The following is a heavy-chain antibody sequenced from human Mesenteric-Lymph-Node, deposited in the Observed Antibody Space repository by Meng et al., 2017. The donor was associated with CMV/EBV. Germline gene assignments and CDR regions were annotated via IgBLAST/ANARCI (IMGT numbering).Heavy chain of an antibody. CDR2: ISGDGDIS. CDR1: GFTFSSYA. D-gene: IGHD6-13*01. Sequence: GESLKISCAASGFTFSSYAMNWVRQAPGKGLEWVSGISGDGDISYYADSVKGRFTISRDNSKNTLYLQMSNLGAEDTAIYYCAKDQRIWQQLFRGYFQHWGQGTLVTVSS. CDR3: AKDQRIWQQLFRGYFQH. J-gene: IGHJ1*01. V-gene: IGHV3-23*01.